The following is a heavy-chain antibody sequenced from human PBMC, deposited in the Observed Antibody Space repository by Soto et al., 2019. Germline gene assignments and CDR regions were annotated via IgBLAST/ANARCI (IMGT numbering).Heavy chain of an antibody. Sequence: AGGSLRLSCAASGFTFSSYAMSWVRQAPGKGLEWVSAISGSGGSTYYADSVKGRFTISRDNSKNTLYLQMNSLRAEDTAVYYCAKLGYCSGGSCFYFDYWGQGTLVTVSS. CDR3: AKLGYCSGGSCFYFDY. CDR2: ISGSGGST. CDR1: GFTFSSYA. V-gene: IGHV3-23*01. J-gene: IGHJ4*02. D-gene: IGHD2-15*01.